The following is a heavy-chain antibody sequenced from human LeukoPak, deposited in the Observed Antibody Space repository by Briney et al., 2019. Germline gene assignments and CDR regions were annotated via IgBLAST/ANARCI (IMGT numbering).Heavy chain of an antibody. J-gene: IGHJ6*03. D-gene: IGHD3-22*01. CDR1: GGSFSGCY. Sequence: PSETLSLTCAVYGGSFSGCYWSWIRQPPGKGLEWIGEINHSGSTNYNPSLKSRVTISVDTSKNQFSLKLSSVTAADTAVYYCARVPGFLYYYDSSGYRYYYMDVWGKGTTVTVSS. CDR3: ARVPGFLYYYDSSGYRYYYMDV. CDR2: INHSGST. V-gene: IGHV4-34*01.